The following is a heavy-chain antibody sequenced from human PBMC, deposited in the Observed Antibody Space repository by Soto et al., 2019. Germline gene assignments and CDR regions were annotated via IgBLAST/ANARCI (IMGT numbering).Heavy chain of an antibody. CDR2: IGGAGNDI. Sequence: EMQVVESGGGLVQPGGSLRLSCAASGFAFSNFHMNWVRQAPGKGLQWVATIGGAGNDIHYADSVECRFIISRDNSKNTLHLQMSGRRDADTAIYYFAKRFSDAWEAGMDVWGQGTTVTVSS. D-gene: IGHD1-26*01. CDR1: GFAFSNFH. CDR3: AKRFSDAWEAGMDV. J-gene: IGHJ6*02. V-gene: IGHV3-23*04.